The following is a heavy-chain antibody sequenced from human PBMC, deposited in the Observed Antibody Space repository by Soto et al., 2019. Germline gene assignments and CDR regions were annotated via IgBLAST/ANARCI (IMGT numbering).Heavy chain of an antibody. V-gene: IGHV3-74*01. CDR2: INSDGSST. Sequence: GGSLRLSCAASGFTFSSYWMHWVRQAPGKGLVWVSRINSDGSSTSYADSVKGRFTISRDNAKNTVYLQMNSLRAEDTAVYYCARSFNWNYDYFDYWGQGTLVTVSS. J-gene: IGHJ4*02. D-gene: IGHD1-7*01. CDR3: ARSFNWNYDYFDY. CDR1: GFTFSSYW.